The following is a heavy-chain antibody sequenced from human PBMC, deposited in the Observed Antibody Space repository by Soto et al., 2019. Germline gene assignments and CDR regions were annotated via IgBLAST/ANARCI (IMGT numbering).Heavy chain of an antibody. CDR2: MRQDGSEK. J-gene: IGHJ4*02. D-gene: IGHD1-20*01. CDR1: GFTLSNYW. Sequence: HPGGSLRLSCAASGFTLSNYWMNWVRQAPGKGLEWVANMRQDGSEKYYVDSVKGRFIISRDNAKNSLYLQMNSLRAEDTAVYYCARGRGIYWGQGTPVTVS. CDR3: ARGRGIY. V-gene: IGHV3-7*05.